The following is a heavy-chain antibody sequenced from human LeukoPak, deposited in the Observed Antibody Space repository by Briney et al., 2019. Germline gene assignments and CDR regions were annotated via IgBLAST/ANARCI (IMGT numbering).Heavy chain of an antibody. CDR3: SRDPNGDYVGAFDFQR. CDR2: IRGSGRGT. Sequence: GGSLRLSCVVSGFTFSSFAMTWVRQAPGRGPEWVSSIRGSGRGTDYAGSVRGRFTISRDNSKNTLYLQMNSLRAEDTAIYYCSRDPNGDYVGAFDFQRWGQGTLVTVSS. D-gene: IGHD4-17*01. J-gene: IGHJ1*01. CDR1: GFTFSSFA. V-gene: IGHV3-23*01.